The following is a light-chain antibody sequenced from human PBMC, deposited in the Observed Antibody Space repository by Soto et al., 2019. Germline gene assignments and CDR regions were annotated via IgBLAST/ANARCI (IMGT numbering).Light chain of an antibody. CDR1: QSISVW. Sequence: DIQMTQSPSTLSASVGDRVTITCRASQSISVWLAWYQQKAGKAPNLLIYKASRLESGVSSRFSGSGSETEFTLTISGLQPGDSATYYCQQYNSYSTTFGQGTKVDIK. CDR2: KAS. J-gene: IGKJ1*01. V-gene: IGKV1-5*03. CDR3: QQYNSYSTT.